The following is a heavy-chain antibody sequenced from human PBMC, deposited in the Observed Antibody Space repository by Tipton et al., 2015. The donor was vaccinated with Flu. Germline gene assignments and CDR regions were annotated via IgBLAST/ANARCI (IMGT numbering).Heavy chain of an antibody. D-gene: IGHD6-13*01. J-gene: IGHJ4*02. CDR3: ARDPYSSSWADY. Sequence: SLRLSCAASGFTFSSFWMNWVRQAPGKGLEWVANIKQDGSQKYYVDSPKGRFTISRDNAKNSLYLQMNSLRAEDTAVYYCARDPYSSSWADYWGQGTLVTVSS. CDR2: IKQDGSQK. CDR1: GFTFSSFW. V-gene: IGHV3-7*01.